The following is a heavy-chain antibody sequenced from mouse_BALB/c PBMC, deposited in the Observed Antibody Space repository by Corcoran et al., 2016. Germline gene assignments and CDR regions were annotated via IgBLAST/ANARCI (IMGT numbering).Heavy chain of an antibody. Sequence: EVQLQQSGAELVKPGASVKLSCTASGFNIKDTYMHWVKQRPEQGLEWIGRIDPANGNTKYDPKFQGKATITAETSSNTAYLQLSSLTSEDTAVYYCARGGYGNYGFAYWGQGTLVTVSA. D-gene: IGHD2-10*02. CDR2: IDPANGNT. V-gene: IGHV14-3*02. CDR1: GFNIKDTY. CDR3: ARGGYGNYGFAY. J-gene: IGHJ3*01.